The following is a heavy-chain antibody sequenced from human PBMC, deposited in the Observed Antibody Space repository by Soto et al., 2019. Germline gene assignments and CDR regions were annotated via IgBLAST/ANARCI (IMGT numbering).Heavy chain of an antibody. D-gene: IGHD6-19*01. CDR1: GFTFSSYS. CDR3: ARHPPSGASSGWYFDY. V-gene: IGHV3-21*01. Sequence: EVQLVESGGGLVKPGGSLRLSCAASGFTFSSYSMNWVRQAPGKGLEWVSSISSSSSYIYYADSVKGRFTISRDNAKNSLYLKMNSLRAEDTAVYYCARHPPSGASSGWYFDYWGQGTLVTVSS. CDR2: ISSSSSYI. J-gene: IGHJ4*02.